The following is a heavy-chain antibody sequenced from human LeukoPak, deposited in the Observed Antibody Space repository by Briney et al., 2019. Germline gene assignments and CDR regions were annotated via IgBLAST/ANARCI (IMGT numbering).Heavy chain of an antibody. D-gene: IGHD3-10*01. CDR1: GGSFSGYY. V-gene: IGHV4-34*01. J-gene: IGHJ5*02. CDR3: ARGGITMVRGVIFWFDP. CDR2: INHSGST. Sequence: KPSETLSLTCAVYGGSFSGYYWSWIRQPPGKGLEWIGEINHSGSTNYNPSLKSRVTISVDTSKNQFSLKLSSVTAADTAVYYCARGGITMVRGVIFWFDPWGQGTLVTVSS.